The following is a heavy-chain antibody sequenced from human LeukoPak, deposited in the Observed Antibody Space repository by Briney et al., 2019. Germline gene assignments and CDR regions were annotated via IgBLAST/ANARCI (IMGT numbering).Heavy chain of an antibody. V-gene: IGHV4-59*01. J-gene: IGHJ6*02. Sequence: SEALSLTCTVSGGSISSYHRSWIRQPPGKGLEWIGHIYYTGSTNYNPSPKSRVTISLDTSKNQFSLKLSSVTAADTAVYYCTRSLGVVIHGGMDVWGQGTTVTVSS. CDR2: IYYTGST. CDR1: GGSISSYH. CDR3: TRSLGVVIHGGMDV. D-gene: IGHD3-3*01.